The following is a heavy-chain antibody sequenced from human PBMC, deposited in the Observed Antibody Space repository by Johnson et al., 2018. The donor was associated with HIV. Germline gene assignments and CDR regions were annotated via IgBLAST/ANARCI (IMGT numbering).Heavy chain of an antibody. V-gene: IGHV3-30-3*01. D-gene: IGHD3-10*01. CDR3: ARRGLANAFDI. CDR1: GFTVSSNY. CDR2: ISYDGSNK. Sequence: QVQLVESGGGLIQPGGSLRLSCAASGFTVSSNYMSWVRQAPGKGLEWVAVISYDGSNKYYADSVKGRFSISRDNAKSSVYLQMNSLRAEDTAVYYCARRGLANAFDIWGQGTMVTVSS. J-gene: IGHJ3*02.